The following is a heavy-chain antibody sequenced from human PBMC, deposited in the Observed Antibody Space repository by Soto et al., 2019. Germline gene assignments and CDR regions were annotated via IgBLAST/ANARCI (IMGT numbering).Heavy chain of an antibody. Sequence: VQLVESGGGLVKPGGSLRLSCAASGLTFSDSYLNWIRHAPGKGLEWLAYISSTGSSIFYAGSVKGRFTISRDNAKNSLYLQMNSLRAEDTAMYYCERVRFGEGGYAMDVWGQGTTVTVSS. CDR3: ERVRFGEGGYAMDV. CDR1: GLTFSDSY. D-gene: IGHD3-10*01. J-gene: IGHJ6*02. V-gene: IGHV3-11*01. CDR2: ISSTGSSI.